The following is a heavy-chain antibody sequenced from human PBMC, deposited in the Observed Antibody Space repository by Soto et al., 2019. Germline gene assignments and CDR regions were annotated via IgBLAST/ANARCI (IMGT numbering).Heavy chain of an antibody. CDR1: GFIFSRFT. Sequence: PGGSLRLSCAASGFIFSRFTMNWVRQAPGKGLEWVSCISPSSSYIYYADSVKGRFTISRDNARNSLYLQMDRLRDEDTAVYYCVSEARDSSAWGQGTLVTVSS. CDR3: VSEARDSSA. J-gene: IGHJ5*02. V-gene: IGHV3-21*01. CDR2: ISPSSSYI.